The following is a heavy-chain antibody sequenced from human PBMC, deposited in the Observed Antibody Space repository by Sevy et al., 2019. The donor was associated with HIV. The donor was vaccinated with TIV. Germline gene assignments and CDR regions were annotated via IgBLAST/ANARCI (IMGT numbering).Heavy chain of an antibody. CDR1: GGSISSYY. D-gene: IGHD5-12*01. J-gene: IGHJ2*01. CDR2: IYYSGST. V-gene: IGHV4-59*01. CDR3: ARGRMGYTRHWYFDL. Sequence: SETLSLTCTVSGGSISSYYWSWIRQPPGKGLEWIGYIYYSGSTNYNPSLKSRVTISVDTSKNQFSLKLSSVTAADPAGFYCARGRMGYTRHWYFDLWGRGTLVTVSS.